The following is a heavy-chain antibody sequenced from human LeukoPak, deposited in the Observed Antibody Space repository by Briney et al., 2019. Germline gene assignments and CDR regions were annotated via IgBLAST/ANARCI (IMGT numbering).Heavy chain of an antibody. CDR1: GGTFSSYA. CDR2: IIPIFGIA. CDR3: AISRRSGYCSSTSCYTDYYYYGMDV. D-gene: IGHD2-2*02. J-gene: IGHJ6*02. V-gene: IGHV1-69*04. Sequence: SVKVSCKASGGTFSSYAISWVRQAPGQGLEWMGRIIPIFGIANYAQKFQGRVTITADKSTSTAYMELNSLRSEDTAVYYCAISRRSGYCSSTSCYTDYYYYGMDVWGQGTTVTVSS.